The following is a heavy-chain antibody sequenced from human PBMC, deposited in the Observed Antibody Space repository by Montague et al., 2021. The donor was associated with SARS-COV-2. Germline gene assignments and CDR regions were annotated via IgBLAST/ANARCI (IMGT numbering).Heavy chain of an antibody. V-gene: IGHV3-66*01. D-gene: IGHD3-16*01. Sequence: SLRLSCAASGFIVSSTYMNWVRQAPGKGLEWVSIIFRGGNTFYADSVRGRFTISRDNTTNTLYLQMNSLRVDDTAVYSCATLPCTIVDYFGMDVWGKGTAVTVSS. J-gene: IGHJ6*04. CDR3: ATLPCTIVDYFGMDV. CDR2: IFRGGNT. CDR1: GFIVSSTY.